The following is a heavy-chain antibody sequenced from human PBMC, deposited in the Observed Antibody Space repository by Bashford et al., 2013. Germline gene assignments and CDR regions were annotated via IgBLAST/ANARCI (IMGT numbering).Heavy chain of an antibody. CDR3: ARGPALVWSGELLSAFDI. V-gene: IGHV4-34*01. Sequence: SETLSLTCDVSGGSISGFYWSWIRQSPGKGLEWLGEINHSGSTKYNPSLQSRVSISVDTSAAQFSLKLTSVTAADTAVYYCARGPALVWSGELLSAFDIWGQGTLVTVSS. CDR2: INHSGST. CDR1: GGSISGFY. J-gene: IGHJ3*02. D-gene: IGHD3-10*01.